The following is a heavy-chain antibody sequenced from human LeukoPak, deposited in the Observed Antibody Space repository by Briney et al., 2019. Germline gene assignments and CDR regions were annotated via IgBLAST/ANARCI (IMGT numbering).Heavy chain of an antibody. Sequence: ASVKVSCKSSGYTFTSYGITWVRQAPRQGLEWMGWINGYNGNTNYAQKLQGRVTMTTDTSTSTAYMELRSLKSDDTAVYYCARDHRKNVVVVPDAIYYYMDVWGEGTTVTVSS. CDR1: GYTFTSYG. V-gene: IGHV1-18*01. CDR3: ARDHRKNVVVVPDAIYYYMDV. J-gene: IGHJ6*03. CDR2: INGYNGNT. D-gene: IGHD2-2*02.